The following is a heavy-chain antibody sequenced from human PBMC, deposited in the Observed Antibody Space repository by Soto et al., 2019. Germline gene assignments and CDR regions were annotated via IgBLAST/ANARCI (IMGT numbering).Heavy chain of an antibody. J-gene: IGHJ4*02. CDR2: VSTSGST. CDR3: RRDFDY. D-gene: IGHD6-6*01. Sequence: PLETLSLTCTVSGASISNYYWSWIRQPAGKGLEWIGRVSTSGSTNYNPSLKSRVTMSVDTSKNQFSLMLNSVTAADTAVYYCRRDFDYWGQGTLVTVSS. V-gene: IGHV4-4*07. CDR1: GASISNYY.